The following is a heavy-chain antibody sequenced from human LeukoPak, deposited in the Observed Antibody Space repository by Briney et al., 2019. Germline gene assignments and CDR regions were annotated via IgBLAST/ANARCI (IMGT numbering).Heavy chain of an antibody. CDR1: GYSISSGYY. D-gene: IGHD1-14*01. J-gene: IGHJ4*02. CDR2: IYHSGST. V-gene: IGHV4-38-2*02. CDR3: ARDNPTARSRKAVDY. Sequence: SETLSLTCSVSGYSISSGYYWGWIRQPPGKGLEWIGSIYHSGSTYYNPSLKSRVTISADTSKNQFSLKLSSVTAADTAVYYCARDNPTARSRKAVDYWGQGTLVTVSS.